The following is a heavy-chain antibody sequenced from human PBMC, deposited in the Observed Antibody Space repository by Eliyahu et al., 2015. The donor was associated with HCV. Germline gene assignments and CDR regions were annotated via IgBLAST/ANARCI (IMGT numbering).Heavy chain of an antibody. J-gene: IGHJ4*02. CDR2: IYYSGST. V-gene: IGHV4-59*08. CDR3: AALAYCGGDCYSGVGH. CDR1: GGSISSYY. Sequence: QVQLQESGPGLVKPSETLSLTCTVSGGSISSYYWSWIRQPPGKGLEWIGYIYYSGSTNYNPSLKSRVTISVDTSKNQFSLKLSSVTAADTAVYYCAALAYCGGDCYSGVGHWGQGTLVTVSS. D-gene: IGHD2-21*02.